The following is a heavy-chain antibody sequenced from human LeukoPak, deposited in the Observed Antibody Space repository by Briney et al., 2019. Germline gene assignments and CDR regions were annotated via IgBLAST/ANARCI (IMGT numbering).Heavy chain of an antibody. Sequence: GGSLRLSCAASGFTFSSYGMHWVRQAPGKGLEWVAFIRYDGSNKYYADSVKGRFTISRDNSKNTLYLQMNSLRAEDTAVYYCAKLGYCSSTSCYDWYFDLWGRGTLVTVSS. CDR2: IRYDGSNK. J-gene: IGHJ2*01. V-gene: IGHV3-30*02. D-gene: IGHD2-2*01. CDR1: GFTFSSYG. CDR3: AKLGYCSSTSCYDWYFDL.